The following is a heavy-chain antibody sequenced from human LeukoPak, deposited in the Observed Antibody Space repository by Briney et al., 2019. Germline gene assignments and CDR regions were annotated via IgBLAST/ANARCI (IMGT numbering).Heavy chain of an antibody. CDR2: ISSNGGST. CDR1: GFTFSSYA. J-gene: IGHJ6*02. CDR3: ARAVDTAMALGSNYYYYYGMDV. V-gene: IGHV3-64*01. D-gene: IGHD5-18*01. Sequence: GGSLRLSCAASGFTFSSYAMHWVSQAPGKGLEYVSAISSNGGSTYYANSVKGRFTISRDNSKNTLYLQMGSLRAEDMAVYYCARAVDTAMALGSNYYYYYGMDVWGQGTTVTVSS.